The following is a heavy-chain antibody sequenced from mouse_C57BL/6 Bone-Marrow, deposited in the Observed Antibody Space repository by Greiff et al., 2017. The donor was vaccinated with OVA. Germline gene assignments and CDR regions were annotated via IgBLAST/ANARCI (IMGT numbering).Heavy chain of an antibody. J-gene: IGHJ4*01. D-gene: IGHD2-1*01. CDR3: TGRYYGNRYAMDY. Sequence: EVKLVESGGGLVQPGGSMKLSCVASGFTFSNYWMNWVRQSPEKGLEWVAQIRLKSDNYATHYAESVKGRFTISRDDSKSSVYLQMNNLRAEDTGIYYCTGRYYGNRYAMDYWGQGTSVTVSS. CDR2: IRLKSDNYAT. V-gene: IGHV6-3*01. CDR1: GFTFSNYW.